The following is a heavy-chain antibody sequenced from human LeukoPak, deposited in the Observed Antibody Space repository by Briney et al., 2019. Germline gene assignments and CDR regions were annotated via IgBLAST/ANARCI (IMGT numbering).Heavy chain of an antibody. CDR3: AREMTIITYSFDS. CDR2: ISGTGGTI. D-gene: IGHD5-24*01. J-gene: IGHJ4*02. Sequence: PGGSLRLSCAPSGFTFSNYAMSWVRQAPGKGLEWVSAISGTGGTIHYADSVRGRFTISRDNSKNTLYLQMNSLRAEDTAVHYCAREMTIITYSFDSWGQGTLVTVSS. CDR1: GFTFSNYA. V-gene: IGHV3-23*01.